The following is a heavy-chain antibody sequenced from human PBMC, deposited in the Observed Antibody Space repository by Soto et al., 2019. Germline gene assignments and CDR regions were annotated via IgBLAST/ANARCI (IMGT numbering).Heavy chain of an antibody. CDR1: GGSISSGGYY. V-gene: IGHV4-31*03. D-gene: IGHD3-22*01. CDR2: IYYSGST. J-gene: IGHJ4*02. Sequence: TLSLTCTVSGGSISSGGYYWSWIRQHPGKGLEWIGYIYYSGSTYYNPSLKSRVTISVDTSKNQFSLKLSSVTAADTAVYYCARDSFDSSGLPRWGQGTLVTVSS. CDR3: ARDSFDSSGLPR.